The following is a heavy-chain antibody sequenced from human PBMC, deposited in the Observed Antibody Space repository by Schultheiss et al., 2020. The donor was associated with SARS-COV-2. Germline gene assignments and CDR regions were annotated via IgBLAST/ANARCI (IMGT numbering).Heavy chain of an antibody. CDR3: ARVRPSIAVTGPADY. J-gene: IGHJ4*02. CDR2: IYSGGST. Sequence: GESLKISCAASGFTVSSNYMSWVRQAPGKGLEWVSVIYSGGSTYYADSVKGRFTISRDDSKNTLFLQMNSLRPEDTALYYCARVRPSIAVTGPADYWGQGTLVTVSS. CDR1: GFTVSSNY. V-gene: IGHV3-53*05. D-gene: IGHD6-13*01.